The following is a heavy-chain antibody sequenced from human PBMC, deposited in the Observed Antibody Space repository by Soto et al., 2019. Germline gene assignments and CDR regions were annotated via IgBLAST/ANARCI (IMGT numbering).Heavy chain of an antibody. V-gene: IGHV4-4*02. Sequence: PTETLSLTCAVSGGSISSSNWWSWVRQPPGKGLEWIGEIYHSGSTNYNPSLKSRVTIPVDKSKNQFSLKLSSVTAADTAVYYCAPRMPIFGVVINWYFDLWGRGTLVTVSS. D-gene: IGHD3-3*01. CDR2: IYHSGST. J-gene: IGHJ2*01. CDR1: GGSISSSNW. CDR3: APRMPIFGVVINWYFDL.